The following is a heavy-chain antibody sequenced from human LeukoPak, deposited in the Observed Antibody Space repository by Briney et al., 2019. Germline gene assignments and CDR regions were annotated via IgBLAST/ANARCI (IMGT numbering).Heavy chain of an antibody. CDR1: GGSISSGGYS. J-gene: IGHJ4*02. Sequence: SETLSLTCAVSGGSISSGGYSWSWIRQPPGKGLEWIGYIYHSGSTYYNPSLKSRVTISVDRSKNQFALKLSSVTAADTAVYYCARADGLGFGELTSDYWGQGTLVTVYS. CDR3: ARADGLGFGELTSDY. D-gene: IGHD3-10*01. CDR2: IYHSGST. V-gene: IGHV4-30-2*01.